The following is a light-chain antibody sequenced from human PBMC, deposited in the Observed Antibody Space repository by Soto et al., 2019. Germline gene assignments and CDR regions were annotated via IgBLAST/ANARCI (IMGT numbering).Light chain of an antibody. CDR3: QQLNSYPIT. Sequence: DIQLTQSPSFLSASVGDRVTITCRASQGISSYLAWYQQKPGKAPKLLIYGASTLQSGVPSRFSGSGSGTELTLTISSRQPEDFATYYCQQLNSYPITFGQGTRLEIK. J-gene: IGKJ5*01. CDR2: GAS. V-gene: IGKV1-9*01. CDR1: QGISSY.